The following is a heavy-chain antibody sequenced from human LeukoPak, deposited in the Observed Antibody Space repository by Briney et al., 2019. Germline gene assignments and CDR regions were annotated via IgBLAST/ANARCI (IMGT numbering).Heavy chain of an antibody. CDR3: ARLWDYSSGYNDY. J-gene: IGHJ4*02. CDR2: IIPIFGTA. V-gene: IGHV1-69*05. CDR1: GGTFSSYA. Sequence: SVKVPCKASGGTFSSYAISWVRQAPGQGLEWMGGIIPIFGTANYAQKFQGRVTITTDESTSTAYMELSSLRSEDTAVYYCARLWDYSSGYNDYWGQGTLVTVSS. D-gene: IGHD3-22*01.